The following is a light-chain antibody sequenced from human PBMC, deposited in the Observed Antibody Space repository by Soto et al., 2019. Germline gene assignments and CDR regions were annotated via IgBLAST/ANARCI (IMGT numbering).Light chain of an antibody. CDR1: QSVLYSSNNKNY. CDR3: QQYHSAPRT. Sequence: DIVMTQSPDSLAVSLGERATINCKSSQSVLYSSNNKNYLSWYQQKAGQPPKLLIYWASTRESGVPDRFSGSGSGTDFTLTISSLQAEDVAVYYCQQYHSAPRTFGQGTKVEIK. CDR2: WAS. V-gene: IGKV4-1*01. J-gene: IGKJ1*01.